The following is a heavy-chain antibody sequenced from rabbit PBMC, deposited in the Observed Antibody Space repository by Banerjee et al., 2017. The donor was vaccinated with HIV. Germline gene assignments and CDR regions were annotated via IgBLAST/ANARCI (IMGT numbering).Heavy chain of an antibody. CDR3: ARDLAGVIGWNFNL. CDR1: GFTISTNA. Sequence: QQQLEESGGGLVKPEGSLALTCKASGFTISTNAMCWVRQAPGKGLEWFGTIYADDGSTDYASWVNGRFTIASDNAQNTVDLQITSLTAADTATYFCARDLAGVIGWNFNLWGPGTLVTVS. J-gene: IGHJ4*01. CDR2: IYADDGST. V-gene: IGHV1S47*01. D-gene: IGHD4-1*01.